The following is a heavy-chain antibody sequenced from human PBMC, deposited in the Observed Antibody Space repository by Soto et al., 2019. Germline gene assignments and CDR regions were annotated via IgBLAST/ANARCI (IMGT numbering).Heavy chain of an antibody. V-gene: IGHV1-69*13. CDR2: IIPIFGTA. J-gene: IGHJ3*02. D-gene: IGHD3-22*01. Sequence: GASVKVSCKASGGTFSSYAISWVRQAPGQGLEWMGGIIPIFGTANYAQKFQGRVTITADESTSTAYMELSSLRSEDTAVYYCARAEAADSYDSSVDWLRAAFDIRGKGTMVAVSS. CDR1: GGTFSSYA. CDR3: ARAEAADSYDSSVDWLRAAFDI.